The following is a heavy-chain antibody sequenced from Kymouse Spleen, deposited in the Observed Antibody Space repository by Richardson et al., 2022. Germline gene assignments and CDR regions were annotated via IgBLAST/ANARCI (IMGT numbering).Heavy chain of an antibody. CDR2: IWYDGSNK. D-gene: IGHD3-16*02. J-gene: IGHJ6*02. CDR1: GFTFSSYG. Sequence: QVQLVESGGGVVQPGRSLRLSCAASGFTFSSYGMHWVRQAPGKGLEWVAVIWYDGSNKYYADSVKGRFTISRDNSKNTLYLQMNSLRAEDTAVYYCARDGGAAAYYGMDVWGQGTTVTVSS. CDR3: ARDGGAAAYYGMDV. V-gene: IGHV3-33*01.